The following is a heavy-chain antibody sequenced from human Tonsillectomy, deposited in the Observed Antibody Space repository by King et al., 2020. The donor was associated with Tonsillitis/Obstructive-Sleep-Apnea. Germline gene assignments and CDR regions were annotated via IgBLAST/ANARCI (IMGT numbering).Heavy chain of an antibody. V-gene: IGHV1-69*01. CDR3: ARTTVVVTASNLGWFDP. D-gene: IGHD2-15*01. Sequence: QLVQSGAEVKKPGSSVKVSCKASGGTFTSYVISWMRQAPGQGHEWMGGIIPMFGTSNYAQKFQGRGTITADESTSTAYMELSSLRSEDTAIYYCARTTVVVTASNLGWFDPWGQGTLVTVSS. CDR2: IIPMFGTS. CDR1: GGTFTSYV. J-gene: IGHJ5*02.